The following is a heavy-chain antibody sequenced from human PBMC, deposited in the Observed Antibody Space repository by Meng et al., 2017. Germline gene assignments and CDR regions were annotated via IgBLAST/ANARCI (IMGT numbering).Heavy chain of an antibody. CDR3: ARGVLLFYGSMSQYYYGIDV. CDR1: GGSISSGSYY. V-gene: IGHV4-61*10. J-gene: IGHJ6*02. D-gene: IGHD4-23*01. Sequence: SETLSLTCTVSGGSISSGSYYWSWIRQPAGKGLEWIGYIYYSGRTNYNPSLTSRVTISVDTSKNQFSLKLSSVTDADTAVYYCARGVLLFYGSMSQYYYGIDVWGQGTTVTVSS. CDR2: IYYSGRT.